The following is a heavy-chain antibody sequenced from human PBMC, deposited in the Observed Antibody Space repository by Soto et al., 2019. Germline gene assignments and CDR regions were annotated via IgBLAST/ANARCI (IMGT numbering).Heavy chain of an antibody. CDR1: GYTFSNYG. CDR2: ISGYNGNT. CDR3: AREGQLGY. V-gene: IGHV1-18*01. D-gene: IGHD6-6*01. Sequence: QVQLVQSGAEVKKPGASVKVSCKASGYTFSNYGFSWVRQAPGQGLEWMGWISGYNGNTNYAERLQGRVTMTTDTSTSPAYMELKNLRYDDTAVYYCAREGQLGYWGQGTPVTVSS. J-gene: IGHJ4*02.